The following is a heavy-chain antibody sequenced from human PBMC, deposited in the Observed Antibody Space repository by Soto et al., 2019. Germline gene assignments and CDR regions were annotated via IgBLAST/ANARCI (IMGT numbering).Heavy chain of an antibody. V-gene: IGHV3-30*18. J-gene: IGHJ4*02. CDR2: ISYDGNNK. Sequence: QVQLVESGGGVVQPGRSLRLSCAASGFTFSTYGMHWVRQAPGKGLEWVAVISYDGNNKYYADSVKGRFTIARDNSKNTLFLQMDSLRAEDTAVYYCAKDHLPSTVTTPCYWGQGTLVTVSS. CDR3: AKDHLPSTVTTPCY. CDR1: GFTFSTYG. D-gene: IGHD4-17*01.